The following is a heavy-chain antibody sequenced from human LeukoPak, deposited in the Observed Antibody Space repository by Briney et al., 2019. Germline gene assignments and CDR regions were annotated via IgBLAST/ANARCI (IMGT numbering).Heavy chain of an antibody. D-gene: IGHD3-3*01. CDR1: GGTFSSYA. J-gene: IGHJ5*02. Sequence: GASVKVSCKASGGTFSSYAISWVRQAPGQGLEWMGGIIPIFGTANYAQKFQGRVTITADKSTSTACMELSSLRSEDTAVYYCARDPTPLGLRFLEWENWFDPWGQGTLVTVSS. CDR2: IIPIFGTA. CDR3: ARDPTPLGLRFLEWENWFDP. V-gene: IGHV1-69*06.